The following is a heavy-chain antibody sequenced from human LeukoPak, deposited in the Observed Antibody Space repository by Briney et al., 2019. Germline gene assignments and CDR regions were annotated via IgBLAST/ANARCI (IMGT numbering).Heavy chain of an antibody. CDR1: GFAISDYS. V-gene: IGHV3-48*01. D-gene: IGHD6-19*01. CDR3: AEDLYSSGWYGGGDFDY. J-gene: IGHJ4*02. Sequence: GGSLRLSCAASGFAISDYSMNWVRQVPGKGLEWVSYISSSSNKVYYADSVKGRFTISRDNSKNTLYLQMNSLRAEDTAVYYCAEDLYSSGWYGGGDFDYWGQGTLVTVSS. CDR2: ISSSSNKV.